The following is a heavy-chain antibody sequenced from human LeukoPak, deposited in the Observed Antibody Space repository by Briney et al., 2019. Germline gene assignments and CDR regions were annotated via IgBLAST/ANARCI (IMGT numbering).Heavy chain of an antibody. V-gene: IGHV3-23*01. D-gene: IGHD5/OR15-5a*01. CDR2: VSGSGGST. CDR3: AKGIYVRSIYGMDV. CDR1: GFTFSTYA. J-gene: IGHJ6*02. Sequence: GGSLRLSCAASGFTFSTYAMSWVRQAPGKGLEWVSTVSGSGGSTNYADSVKGRFTISRDNSKKTLDLQMNSLRAEDTAVYYCAKGIYVRSIYGMDVWGQGTTVTVSS.